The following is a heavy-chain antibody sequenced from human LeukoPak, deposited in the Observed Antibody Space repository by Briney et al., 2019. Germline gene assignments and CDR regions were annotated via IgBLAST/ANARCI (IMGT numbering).Heavy chain of an antibody. Sequence: PGRSLRLSCAASGFTFSSYGMHWVRQAPGKGLEWVAVISYDASNKHYADSVKGRFTISRDNSKNTLYLQMNSLRAEDTAVYYCAKVAGLRNRDYYYYYGMDVWGQGTTVTVSS. CDR3: AKVAGLRNRDYYYYYGMDV. J-gene: IGHJ6*02. CDR2: ISYDASNK. D-gene: IGHD5-12*01. V-gene: IGHV3-30*18. CDR1: GFTFSSYG.